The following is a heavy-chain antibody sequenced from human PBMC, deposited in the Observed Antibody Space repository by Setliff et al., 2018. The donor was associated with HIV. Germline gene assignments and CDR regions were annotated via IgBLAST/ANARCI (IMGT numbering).Heavy chain of an antibody. CDR3: ARHFPSISLFFGDPGPFDR. Sequence: SETLSLTCPVSGGSISSSSYYWGWIRQPPGKGLEWIGSIFNDGRTYYNPSLKSRVTIPMDTSTNQFSLKLTSVTAADTAVYFCARHFPSISLFFGDPGPFDRWGQGALVTVSS. J-gene: IGHJ4*02. CDR1: GGSISSSSYY. CDR2: IFNDGRT. V-gene: IGHV4-39*01. D-gene: IGHD3-10*01.